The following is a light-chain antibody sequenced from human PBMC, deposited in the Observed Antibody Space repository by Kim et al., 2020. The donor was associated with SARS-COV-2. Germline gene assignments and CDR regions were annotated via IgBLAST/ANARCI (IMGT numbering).Light chain of an antibody. Sequence: SASVGERVTITCRASQSISSWLAWYQQKPGKAPKFLIYKASRLQSGVPSRFSGSGSGTEFTLTISSLQPDDFATYYCQQYNSSPYTFGQGTKLEI. J-gene: IGKJ2*01. V-gene: IGKV1-5*03. CDR1: QSISSW. CDR2: KAS. CDR3: QQYNSSPYT.